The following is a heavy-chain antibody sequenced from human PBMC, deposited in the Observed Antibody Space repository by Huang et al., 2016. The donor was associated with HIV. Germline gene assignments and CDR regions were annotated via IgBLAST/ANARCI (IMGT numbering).Heavy chain of an antibody. V-gene: IGHV1-18*04. CDR2: LSAYNGNK. Sequence: QVQLVQSGAEVKKPGASVKVSCKASGYTFTSYGISWGRQALGQGLDWKGWLSAYNGNKNNAQKTQGRVTMNTETSTSTAYMELRSLRSDDTAVYYCARARGYYYYGMDVWGQGTTVTVSS. CDR1: GYTFTSYG. J-gene: IGHJ6*02. CDR3: ARARGYYYYGMDV.